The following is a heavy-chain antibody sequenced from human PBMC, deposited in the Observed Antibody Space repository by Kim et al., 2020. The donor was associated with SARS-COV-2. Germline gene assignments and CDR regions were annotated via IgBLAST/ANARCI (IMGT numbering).Heavy chain of an antibody. Sequence: GGSLRLSCAASGFTFSSYSMNWVRQAPGKGLEWVSYISSSSSTIYYADSVKGRFTISRDNAKNSLYLQMNSLRAEDTAVYYCARDLQAAADNWGQGTLVTVSS. D-gene: IGHD6-13*01. CDR3: ARDLQAAADN. V-gene: IGHV3-48*04. CDR1: GFTFSSYS. J-gene: IGHJ4*02. CDR2: ISSSSSTI.